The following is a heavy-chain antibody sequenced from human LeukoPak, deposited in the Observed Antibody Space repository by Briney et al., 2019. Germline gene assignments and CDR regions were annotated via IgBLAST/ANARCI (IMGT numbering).Heavy chain of an antibody. Sequence: PGGSLRLSCAASGFTFNDYGMNWVRQAPGNGLELVSSISSSGVYIYYADSLKGRFTISRDNAKNSLYLQMNSLRAEDTAIYFCARDFRIYYGLGSYGSRFDPWGQGTLVTVSS. D-gene: IGHD3-10*01. V-gene: IGHV3-21*01. J-gene: IGHJ5*02. CDR3: ARDFRIYYGLGSYGSRFDP. CDR2: ISSSGVYI. CDR1: GFTFNDYG.